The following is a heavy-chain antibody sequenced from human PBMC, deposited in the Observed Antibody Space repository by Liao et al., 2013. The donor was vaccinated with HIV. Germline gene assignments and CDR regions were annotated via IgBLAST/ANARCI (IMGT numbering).Heavy chain of an antibody. Sequence: QVQLQQWGAGLLKPSETLSLSCAVSGGSFIAYYWSWIRQPPGKGLEWIGEINQSGDTNYNPSLKTRVTISVDTSKNQLSLTLTSVTAADTAVYYCARGSKRRRAFDIWGPGTLVTVSS. CDR3: ARGSKRRRAFDI. CDR1: GGSFIAYY. J-gene: IGHJ3*02. V-gene: IGHV4-34*01. CDR2: INQSGDT.